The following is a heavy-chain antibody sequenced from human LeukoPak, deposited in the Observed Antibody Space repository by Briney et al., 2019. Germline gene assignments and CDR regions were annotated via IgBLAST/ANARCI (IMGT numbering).Heavy chain of an antibody. D-gene: IGHD2-21*02. Sequence: GGSLRLSCVVSGFTFSSYAMSWVRQAPGKGLEWVSFIGGSGGSTYYADSVKGRFTISRDNSKNTLYLQMNSLRAEDTAVYYCAKALIVVVTAIPVRFDPWGQGTLVTVSS. V-gene: IGHV3-23*01. J-gene: IGHJ5*02. CDR1: GFTFSSYA. CDR3: AKALIVVVTAIPVRFDP. CDR2: IGGSGGST.